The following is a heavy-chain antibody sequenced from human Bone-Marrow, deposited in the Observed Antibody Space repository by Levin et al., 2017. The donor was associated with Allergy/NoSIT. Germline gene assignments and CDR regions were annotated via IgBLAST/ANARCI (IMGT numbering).Heavy chain of an antibody. CDR1: GGSISSRSYY. D-gene: IGHD2-21*02. CDR2: IFYSGST. J-gene: IGHJ2*01. CDR3: ARHSYVVETALRPGYFDL. Sequence: NASETLSLTCIVSGGSISSRSYYWGWIRQPPGKGLEWIASIFYSGSTYYNPALKSRVTMSVDTSKNQWSLELSSVTAADTAIYFCARHSYVVETALRPGYFDLWGRGTLVTVSS. V-gene: IGHV4-39*01.